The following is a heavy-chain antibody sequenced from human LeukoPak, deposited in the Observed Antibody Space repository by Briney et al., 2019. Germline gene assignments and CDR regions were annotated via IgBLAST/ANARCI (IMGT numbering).Heavy chain of an antibody. V-gene: IGHV4-34*01. CDR2: INHSGST. Sequence: GSLRLSCTASGFTFGDYAMGWVRQAPGKGLEWIGEINHSGSTNYNPSLKSRVTMSVDTSKNQFSLKLSSVTAADTAVYYCARDMYYYGSGSYRFDYWGQGTLVTVSS. CDR3: ARDMYYYGSGSYRFDY. D-gene: IGHD3-10*01. J-gene: IGHJ4*02. CDR1: GFTFGDYA.